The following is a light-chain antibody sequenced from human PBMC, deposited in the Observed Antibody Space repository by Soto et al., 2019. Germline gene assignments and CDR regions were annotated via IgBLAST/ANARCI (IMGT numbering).Light chain of an antibody. CDR3: QQYGSSPRM. Sequence: DNVMTQTPLSSPVTLGQPSSITCRSIQSLVHSDGNTYLSWLHQRPGQPPRLLIYKISDRFSGVPDRFSGSESGTDFTLTIRRLEPEDFAVYYCQQYGSSPRMFGQGTMVDI. J-gene: IGKJ1*01. V-gene: IGKV2-24*01. CDR1: QSLVHSDGNTY. CDR2: KIS.